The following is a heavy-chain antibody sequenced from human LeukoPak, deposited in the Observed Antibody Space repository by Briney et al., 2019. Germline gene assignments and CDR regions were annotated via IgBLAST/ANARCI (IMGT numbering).Heavy chain of an antibody. D-gene: IGHD3-22*01. Sequence: PGGSLRLSCAASGFTFSSYAMSWVRQAPGKGLEWVSAISGSGGSTYYADSVKGRFTISRDNSKNTLYLQMSSLRAEDTAVYYCAKRMISMIVVVNDAFDIWGQGTMVTVSS. CDR2: ISGSGGST. J-gene: IGHJ3*02. CDR3: AKRMISMIVVVNDAFDI. V-gene: IGHV3-23*01. CDR1: GFTFSSYA.